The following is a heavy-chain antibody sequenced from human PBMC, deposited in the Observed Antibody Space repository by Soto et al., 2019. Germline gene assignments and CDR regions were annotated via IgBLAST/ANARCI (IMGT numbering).Heavy chain of an antibody. CDR1: GFTFSSYE. D-gene: IGHD3-22*01. J-gene: IGHJ4*02. CDR3: ARGGPYDSSGYYPWSY. CDR2: ISSSGSTI. V-gene: IGHV3-48*03. Sequence: GGSLRLSCAASGFTFSSYEMNWVRQAPGEGLEWVSYISSSGSTIYYADSVKGRFTISRDNAKNSLYLQMNSLRAEDTAVYYCARGGPYDSSGYYPWSYWGQGTLVTVSS.